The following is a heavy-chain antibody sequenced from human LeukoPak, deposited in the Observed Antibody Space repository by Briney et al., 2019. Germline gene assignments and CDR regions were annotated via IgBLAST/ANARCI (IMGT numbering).Heavy chain of an antibody. CDR1: GYTFTGYY. D-gene: IGHD5-12*01. V-gene: IGHV1-2*02. Sequence: ASVKVSCKASGYTFTGYYMHWVRQAPGQGLEWMGWLNPNSGGTNYAQKLQGRVTMTRDTSISTAYMELNRLRSDDTAVYYCAASGYSDSGYFDCWGQGTLVTVSS. CDR2: LNPNSGGT. J-gene: IGHJ4*02. CDR3: AASGYSDSGYFDC.